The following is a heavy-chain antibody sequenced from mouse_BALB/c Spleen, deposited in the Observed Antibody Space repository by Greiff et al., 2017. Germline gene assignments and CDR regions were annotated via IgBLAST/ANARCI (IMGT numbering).Heavy chain of an antibody. CDR1: GYTFSSYW. CDR3: ARWGEYYAMDY. Sequence: VQLQQSGAELVRPGASVKISCKATGYTFSSYWIEWVKQRPGHGLEWIGEILPGSGSTNYNEKFKGKATFTADTSSNTAYMQLSSLTSEDSAVYYCARWGEYYAMDYWGQGTSVTVSS. J-gene: IGHJ4*01. V-gene: IGHV1-9*01. CDR2: ILPGSGST.